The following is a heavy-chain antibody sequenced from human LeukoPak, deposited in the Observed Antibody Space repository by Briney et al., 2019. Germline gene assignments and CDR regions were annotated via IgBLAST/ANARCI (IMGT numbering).Heavy chain of an antibody. D-gene: IGHD5-18*01. Sequence: GGSLRLSCAASGFSFSSLAMSWVRQTPGKGLEWVSAITGSGGSTYYADSVKGRFTISRDNSKNTLYLQMNSLRAEDTAVYYCAKDYHTAMAYFDYWGQGTLVTVSS. CDR3: AKDYHTAMAYFDY. J-gene: IGHJ4*02. CDR1: GFSFSSLA. V-gene: IGHV3-23*01. CDR2: ITGSGGST.